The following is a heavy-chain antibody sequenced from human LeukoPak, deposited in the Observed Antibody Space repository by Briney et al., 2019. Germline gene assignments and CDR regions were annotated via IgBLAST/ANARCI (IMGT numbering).Heavy chain of an antibody. V-gene: IGHV1-8*03. Sequence: ASVKVSCKASGYTFTSFDIAWVRQATGQGLEWMGWMNPNSGNAGSAQKFQGRVTITRHTSISTAYTELSSLRSEDTAVYYCARVGVPHPNAFDIWGQGTMVTVSS. CDR3: ARVGVPHPNAFDI. D-gene: IGHD3-10*01. CDR1: GYTFTSFD. J-gene: IGHJ3*02. CDR2: MNPNSGNA.